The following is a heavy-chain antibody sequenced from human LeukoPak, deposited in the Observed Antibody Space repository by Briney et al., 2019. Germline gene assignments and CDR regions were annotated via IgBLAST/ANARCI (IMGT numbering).Heavy chain of an antibody. CDR3: ARERAVADYYYYYMDV. Sequence: ASETLSLTCTVSGGSISSSSYYWGWIRQPPGKGLEWIGSIYYSGSTYYNPSLKSRVTISVDTSKNQFSLKLSSVTAADTAVYYCARERAVADYYYYYMDVWGKGTTVTVSS. D-gene: IGHD6-19*01. V-gene: IGHV4-39*07. CDR2: IYYSGST. J-gene: IGHJ6*03. CDR1: GGSISSSSYY.